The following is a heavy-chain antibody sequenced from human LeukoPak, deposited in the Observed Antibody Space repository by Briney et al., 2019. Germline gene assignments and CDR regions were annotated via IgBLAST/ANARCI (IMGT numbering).Heavy chain of an antibody. CDR3: ARDPHWGHYYYGMDV. Sequence: PGGSLRLSCAASGFTFSGSAMHWVRQASGKGLEWVGRIRSKANSYATAYAASVKGRFTISRDDSKNTAYLQMNSLKTEDTAVYYCARDPHWGHYYYGMDVWGQGTTVTVSS. D-gene: IGHD7-27*01. J-gene: IGHJ6*02. CDR2: IRSKANSYAT. V-gene: IGHV3-73*01. CDR1: GFTFSGSA.